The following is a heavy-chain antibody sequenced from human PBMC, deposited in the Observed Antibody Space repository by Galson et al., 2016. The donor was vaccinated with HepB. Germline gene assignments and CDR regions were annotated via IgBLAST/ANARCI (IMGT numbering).Heavy chain of an antibody. CDR2: FYYSGTT. J-gene: IGHJ5*02. CDR3: ARHSPEGNFVAVVAAHGPGGWFDP. Sequence: SETLSLTCTVADMSIAGSTYYWAWIRQPPGKGLEWIASFYYSGTTYYNPSLKSRVFISVDTSKNQFSLNLNSVTAADTAVYYCARHSPEGNFVAVVAAHGPGGWFDPWGQGTLVTVSS. CDR1: DMSIAGSTYY. D-gene: IGHD2-15*01. V-gene: IGHV4-39*01.